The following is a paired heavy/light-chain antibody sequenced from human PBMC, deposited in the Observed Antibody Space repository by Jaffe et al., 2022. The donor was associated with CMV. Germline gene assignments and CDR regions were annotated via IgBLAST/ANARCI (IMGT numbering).Light chain of an antibody. V-gene: IGKV3-20*01. J-gene: IGKJ2*01. CDR3: QQYGTSPFT. CDR2: GAS. CDR1: QTVSSNY. Sequence: EIVLTQSPGTLSLSPGESTTLSCRAGQTVSSNYLAWYQQKPGQAPRLLIYGASSRATGVPDRFSGSGSGNDFTLTISRLEPEDFAVYYCQQYGTSPFTFGQGTNLEIK.
Heavy chain of an antibody. V-gene: IGHV3-23*04. D-gene: IGHD2-8*02. J-gene: IGHJ2*01. CDR3: AKMTGYCTDTCPQGWYFDF. CDR1: GFTFSSYA. CDR2: ISKTGGTT. Sequence: EVQLVESGGGLVQPGGSLRLSCAASGFTFSSYAMSWVRQAPGKGLEWVSIISKTGGTTYYADSVKGRFTISRDNSKNTLYLQINSLRAEDTAVYYCAKMTGYCTDTCPQGWYFDFWGRGTLVTVSS.